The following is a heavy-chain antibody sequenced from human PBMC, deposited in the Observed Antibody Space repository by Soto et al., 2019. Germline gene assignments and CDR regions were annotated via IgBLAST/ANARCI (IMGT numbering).Heavy chain of an antibody. V-gene: IGHV4-31*03. CDR1: GGSISSGGYF. CDR3: ARFAKEENPKVGSWYYFDY. Sequence: SETLSLTCTVSGGSISSGGYFWSWVRQHPGKGLEWIGNIYYSGRTYYNPSLKSRVTISVDTSKNQFPLNLSSATAADTAVYYCARFAKEENPKVGSWYYFDYWGQGTRVTVSS. CDR2: IYYSGRT. D-gene: IGHD6-13*01. J-gene: IGHJ4*02.